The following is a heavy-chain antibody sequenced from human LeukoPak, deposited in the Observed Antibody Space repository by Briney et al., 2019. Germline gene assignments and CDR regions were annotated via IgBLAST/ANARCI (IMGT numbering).Heavy chain of an antibody. CDR3: TTVGDTGSHRMEFDC. CDR1: GLTLTNAW. J-gene: IGHJ4*02. Sequence: PGGSLTLFCAPSGLTLTNAWMSWLPQAPGKGGEWVGRIKSKADGGTTDYAAPVKGRFTSSRADSENTLYLQMNSLKTEDRAVYYCTTVGDTGSHRMEFDCWGQGTLVTVSS. V-gene: IGHV3-15*01. CDR2: IKSKADGGTT. D-gene: IGHD1-26*01.